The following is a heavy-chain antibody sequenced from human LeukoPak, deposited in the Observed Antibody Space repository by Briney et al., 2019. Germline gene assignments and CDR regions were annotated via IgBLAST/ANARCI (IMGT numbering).Heavy chain of an antibody. J-gene: IGHJ4*02. D-gene: IGHD5/OR15-5a*01. V-gene: IGHV3-23*01. CDR1: GFTFSSYA. CDR2: ISGSGGST. Sequence: GGSLRLSCAASGFTFSSYAMSWVRQAPGKGLEWVSAISGSGGSTYYADSVKGRFTISRDNSKNTLYLQMNSLRAEATAVYYCATADRQARFVARDDVVFPDYWGQGSLVTVSS. CDR3: ATADRQARFVARDDVVFPDY.